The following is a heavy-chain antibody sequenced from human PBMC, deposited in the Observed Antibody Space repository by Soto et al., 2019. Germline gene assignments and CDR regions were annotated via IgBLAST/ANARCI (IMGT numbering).Heavy chain of an antibody. CDR2: IKSKTDGGTT. CDR1: GFTFSNAW. Sequence: GGSLRLSCAASGFTFSNAWMNWVRQAPGKGLEWVGRIKSKTDGGTTDYAAPVKGRFTISRDDSKNTLYLQMNSLKTEDTAVYYCTRDRITMVRGANWDYDAFDIWGQGTMVTVSS. V-gene: IGHV3-15*07. J-gene: IGHJ3*02. D-gene: IGHD3-10*01. CDR3: TRDRITMVRGANWDYDAFDI.